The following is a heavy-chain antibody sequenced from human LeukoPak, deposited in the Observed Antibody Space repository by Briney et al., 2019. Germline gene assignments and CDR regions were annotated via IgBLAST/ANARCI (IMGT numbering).Heavy chain of an antibody. Sequence: SETLSLTCAVSGGSISSNNWWRWVRQPPGKGLEWLGEIYHSGCTNDNPSLNSRVTISVDKSNNQFSLKLSSVTAADTAVYYCARVDWYEGLDYWGQGALVTVSS. D-gene: IGHD2-21*01. CDR1: GGSISSNNW. J-gene: IGHJ4*02. V-gene: IGHV4-4*02. CDR2: IYHSGCT. CDR3: ARVDWYEGLDY.